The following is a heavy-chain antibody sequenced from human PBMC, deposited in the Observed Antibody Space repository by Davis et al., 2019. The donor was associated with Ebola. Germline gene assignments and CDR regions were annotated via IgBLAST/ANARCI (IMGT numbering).Heavy chain of an antibody. J-gene: IGHJ4*02. CDR1: GYTFTSYG. D-gene: IGHD3-22*01. V-gene: IGHV1-2*04. CDR3: ARVGEVVTTFDY. CDR2: INPNSGGT. Sequence: ASVKVSCKASGYTFTSYGISWVRQAPGQGLEWMGWINPNSGGTNYAQKFQGWVTMTRDTSISTAYMELSRLRSDDTAVYYCARVGEVVTTFDYWGQGTLVTVSS.